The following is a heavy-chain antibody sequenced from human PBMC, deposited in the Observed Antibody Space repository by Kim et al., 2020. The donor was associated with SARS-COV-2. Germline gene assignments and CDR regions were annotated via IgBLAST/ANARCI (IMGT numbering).Heavy chain of an antibody. Sequence: SETLSLTCTVSGGSISSGGYYWSWIRQHPGKGLEWIGYIYYSGSTYYNPSLKSRVTISVDTSKNQFSLKLSSVTAADTAVYYCARDRIFGVVITPFNYYGMDVWGQGTTVTVSS. J-gene: IGHJ6*02. CDR1: GGSISSGGYY. D-gene: IGHD3-3*01. CDR2: IYYSGST. V-gene: IGHV4-31*03. CDR3: ARDRIFGVVITPFNYYGMDV.